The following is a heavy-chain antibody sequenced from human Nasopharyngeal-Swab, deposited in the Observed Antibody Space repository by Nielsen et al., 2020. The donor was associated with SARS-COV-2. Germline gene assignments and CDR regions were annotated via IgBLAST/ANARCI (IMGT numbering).Heavy chain of an antibody. V-gene: IGHV1-69*13. Sequence: SVKVSCKASGGTFSSYAISWVRQAPGQGLEWMGGIIPIFGTANYAQKFQGRVTITADESTSTVYMELSSLRSEDTAVYYCATGVCGGDCYPAQHDAFDIWGQGTMVTVSS. CDR3: ATGVCGGDCYPAQHDAFDI. CDR2: IIPIFGTA. CDR1: GGTFSSYA. D-gene: IGHD2-21*02. J-gene: IGHJ3*02.